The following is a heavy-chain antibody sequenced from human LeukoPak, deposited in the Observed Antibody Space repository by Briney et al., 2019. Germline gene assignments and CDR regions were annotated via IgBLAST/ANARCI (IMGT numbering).Heavy chain of an antibody. D-gene: IGHD6-19*01. CDR2: IYPGDSDT. Sequence: GESLKISCKGSGYSFTSYWIGWVRQMPGKGLEWMGIIYPGDSDTRYSPSFQGQVTISADKSISTAYLQWSSLKASDTAMYYRARHYSSGWFDGPYYFDYWGQGTLVTVSS. CDR3: ARHYSSGWFDGPYYFDY. V-gene: IGHV5-51*01. J-gene: IGHJ4*02. CDR1: GYSFTSYW.